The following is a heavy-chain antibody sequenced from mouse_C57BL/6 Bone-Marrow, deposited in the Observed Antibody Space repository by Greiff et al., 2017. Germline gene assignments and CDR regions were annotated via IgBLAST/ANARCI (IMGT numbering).Heavy chain of an antibody. CDR3: ARYAAPGGQGYFDV. CDR2: ISYSGST. V-gene: IGHV3-8*01. D-gene: IGHD4-1*01. J-gene: IGHJ1*03. CDR1: GYSITSDY. Sequence: EVKLKQSGPGLAKPSQTLSLTCSVTGYSITSDYWNWIRKFPGHKLEYMGYISYSGSTYYNPSLKSRISITRDTSKNQYYLQLNSVTTEDTATYYCARYAAPGGQGYFDVWGTGTTVTVSS.